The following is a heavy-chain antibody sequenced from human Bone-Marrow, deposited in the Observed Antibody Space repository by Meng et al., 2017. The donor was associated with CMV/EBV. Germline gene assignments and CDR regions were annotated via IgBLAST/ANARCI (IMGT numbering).Heavy chain of an antibody. CDR1: GGSISTYY. D-gene: IGHD3-3*01. CDR2: INHSGST. CDR3: ARGGLRFLERGGTFDY. Sequence: SETLSLTCIVSGGSISTYYWTWIRQPPGKGLEWIGEINHSGSTNYNPSLKSRVTISVDTSKNQFSLKLSSVTAADTAVYYCARGGLRFLERGGTFDYWGQGTLVTVSS. J-gene: IGHJ4*02. V-gene: IGHV4-34*01.